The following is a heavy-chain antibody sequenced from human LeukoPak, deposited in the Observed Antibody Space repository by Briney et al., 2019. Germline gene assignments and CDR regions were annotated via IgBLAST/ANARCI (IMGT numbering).Heavy chain of an antibody. Sequence: SETLSLTCTVSGGSISSSNYYWGWIRQPPGKGLEWLGSIHYSGTTYYSSSLKSRVIISVDTSKNQFSLKLSSVTATDTAVYYCARHEAQDFDYWGQGTLVTVSS. CDR1: GGSISSSNYY. J-gene: IGHJ4*02. V-gene: IGHV4-39*01. CDR3: ARHEAQDFDY. CDR2: IHYSGTT.